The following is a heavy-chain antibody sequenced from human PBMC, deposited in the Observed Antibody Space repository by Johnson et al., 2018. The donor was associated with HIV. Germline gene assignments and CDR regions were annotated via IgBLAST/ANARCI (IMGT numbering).Heavy chain of an antibody. CDR1: GFTFGFYA. D-gene: IGHD3-22*01. V-gene: IGHV3-30*04. CDR2: ISYDGGNE. CDR3: ARDHTMIVWGGAFDI. Sequence: QEQLVESGGGVVQPGRSLRLSCAASGFTFGFYAMHWVRQAPGKGLEWVAVISYDGGNEYYADSVKGRFTISRDISKNTLYLQMNSLRAEDTAVYYCARDHTMIVWGGAFDIWGQGTLVTVSS. J-gene: IGHJ3*02.